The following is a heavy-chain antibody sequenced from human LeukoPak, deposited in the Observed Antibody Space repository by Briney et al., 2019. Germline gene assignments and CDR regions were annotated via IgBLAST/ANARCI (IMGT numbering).Heavy chain of an antibody. CDR1: GFTFSSYA. D-gene: IGHD2-21*02. V-gene: IGHV3-23*01. CDR2: ISGSGGST. CDR3: AKQGPARIPIVVVTAMAH. Sequence: GGSLRLSCAASGFTFSSYAMSWVRQAPGKGLEWVSAISGSGGSTYYADSVKGRFTISRDNSRNTLYLQMNSLRAEDTAVYYCAKQGPARIPIVVVTAMAHWGQGTLVTVSS. J-gene: IGHJ4*02.